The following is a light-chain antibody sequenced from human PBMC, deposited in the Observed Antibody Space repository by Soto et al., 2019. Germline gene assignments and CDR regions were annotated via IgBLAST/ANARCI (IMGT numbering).Light chain of an antibody. Sequence: QSALTQPPSVSGSPGQSVTISCTGTSGDVGSYKYVSWYQQHPGEAPKLIIYDVSQRPSGVHDRFSGSKSGNTASLTISGLQAEHEADYYCCSYAGSYSDVFGTGTQLTVL. J-gene: IGLJ1*01. CDR3: CSYAGSYSDV. CDR1: SGDVGSYKY. V-gene: IGLV2-11*01. CDR2: DVS.